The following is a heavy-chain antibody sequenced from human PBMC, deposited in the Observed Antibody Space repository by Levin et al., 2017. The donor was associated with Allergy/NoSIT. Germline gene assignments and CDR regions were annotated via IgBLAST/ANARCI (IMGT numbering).Heavy chain of an antibody. Sequence: GESLKISCAASGFTFSSYDMHWVRQATGKGLEWVSAIGTAGDTYYPGSVKGRFTISRENAKNSLYLQMNSLRAGDTAVYYCARDLRIAAAGNYYYGMDVWGQGTTVTVSS. V-gene: IGHV3-13*01. CDR1: GFTFSSYD. J-gene: IGHJ6*02. CDR2: IGTAGDT. D-gene: IGHD6-13*01. CDR3: ARDLRIAAAGNYYYGMDV.